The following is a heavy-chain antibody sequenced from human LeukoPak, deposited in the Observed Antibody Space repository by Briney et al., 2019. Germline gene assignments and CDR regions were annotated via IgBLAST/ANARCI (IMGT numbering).Heavy chain of an antibody. V-gene: IGHV3-15*01. CDR2: IKSKTGGGTT. Sequence: NPGGSLRLSCAASGFTFSNAWMSWVRQAPGKGLEWVGRIKSKTGGGTTDYAAPVKGRFTISRDDSKNTLYLQMNSLKTEDTAVYYCTTPIIVVVVAANDYWGQGTLVTVSS. J-gene: IGHJ4*02. CDR1: GFTFSNAW. D-gene: IGHD2-15*01. CDR3: TTPIIVVVVAANDY.